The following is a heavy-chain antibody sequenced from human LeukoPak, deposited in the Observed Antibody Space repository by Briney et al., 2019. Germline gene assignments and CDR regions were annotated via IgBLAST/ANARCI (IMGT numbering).Heavy chain of an antibody. CDR2: IKEDGSEK. CDR1: GFMFSNYW. J-gene: IGHJ6*03. CDR3: AKSAPRLVSDYYYYMDV. D-gene: IGHD6-6*01. Sequence: GGSLRLSCAASGFMFSNYWMTWVRQAPGKGLEWVANIKEDGSEKYYVDSVKGRLTISRDNAKTSLYLQMNSLRTEDTALYYCAKSAPRLVSDYYYYMDVWGKGTTVTVSS. V-gene: IGHV3-7*03.